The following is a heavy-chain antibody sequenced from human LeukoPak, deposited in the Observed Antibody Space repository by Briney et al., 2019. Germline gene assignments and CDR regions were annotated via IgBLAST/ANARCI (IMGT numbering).Heavy chain of an antibody. Sequence: KTGGSLRLSCAASGFTFSSYSMNWVRQAPGKGLEWVSSISSSSSYIYYADSAKGRFTISRDNARNSVYLQMNSLRVEDTAVYYCARDPVEWELLLDYWGQGTLVTVSS. J-gene: IGHJ4*02. CDR2: ISSSSSYI. CDR3: ARDPVEWELLLDY. CDR1: GFTFSSYS. V-gene: IGHV3-21*01. D-gene: IGHD1-26*01.